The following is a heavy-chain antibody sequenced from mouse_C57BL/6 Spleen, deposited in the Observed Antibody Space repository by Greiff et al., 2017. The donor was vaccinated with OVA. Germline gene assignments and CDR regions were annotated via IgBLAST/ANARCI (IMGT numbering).Heavy chain of an antibody. J-gene: IGHJ2*01. Sequence: QVQLQQPGAELVKPGASVKLSCTASGYTFTSYWMPWVKQRPGQGLEWIGEIDPSDSYTNYNQKFKGKATLTVDTSSSTAYMQLSSLTSEDSAVYYCARKTTVGSDYGGQGTTLTVSS. CDR3: ARKTTVGSDY. CDR1: GYTFTSYW. D-gene: IGHD1-1*01. V-gene: IGHV1-50*01. CDR2: IDPSDSYT.